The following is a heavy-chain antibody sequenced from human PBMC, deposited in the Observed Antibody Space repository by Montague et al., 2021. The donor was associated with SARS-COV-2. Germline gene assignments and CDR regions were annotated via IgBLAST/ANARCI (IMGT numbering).Heavy chain of an antibody. Sequence: SETLSLTCTVSGGSISSYYWSWIRQPAGKGLEWIGRIYTSGTTNHNPSLKSRVTMSVDTSTNQFSLKLSSVTAADTAVYYCAGGSGIINFYNSGMDVWGQGTTVTVSS. CDR1: GGSISSYY. V-gene: IGHV4-4*07. D-gene: IGHD3-10*01. CDR2: IYTSGTT. CDR3: AGGSGIINFYNSGMDV. J-gene: IGHJ6*02.